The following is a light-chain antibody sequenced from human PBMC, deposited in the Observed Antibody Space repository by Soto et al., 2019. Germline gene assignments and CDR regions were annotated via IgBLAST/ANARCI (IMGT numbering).Light chain of an antibody. CDR1: QSISSW. V-gene: IGKV1-5*01. J-gene: IGKJ1*01. CDR3: QQYNSYWT. CDR2: DAS. Sequence: GDRVTMTCRASQSISSWLAWYQQKPGKAPKLLIYDASSLESGVPSRFSGSGSGTEFTLTISSLQPAEFATYYCQQYNSYWTFGQGTKVEIK.